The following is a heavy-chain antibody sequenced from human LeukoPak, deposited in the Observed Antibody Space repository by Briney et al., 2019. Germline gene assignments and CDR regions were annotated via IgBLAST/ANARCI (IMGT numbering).Heavy chain of an antibody. CDR2: IWFDGSNK. CDR1: GRIIGLYG. V-gene: IGHV3-33*07. D-gene: IGHD3-10*01. CDR3: AREKYEGSGSHYFALDV. Sequence: GRSLRLSCEASGRIIGLYGMFWVRQAPGKGLEWVASIWFDGSNKYYADSVKGRFTISRDNSRNTVLLQMDSLSAEDTAVYYCAREKYEGSGSHYFALDVWGQGTMVIVSS. J-gene: IGHJ6*02.